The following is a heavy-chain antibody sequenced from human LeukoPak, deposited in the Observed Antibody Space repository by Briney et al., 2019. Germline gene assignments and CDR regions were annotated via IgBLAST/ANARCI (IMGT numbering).Heavy chain of an antibody. J-gene: IGHJ4*02. V-gene: IGHV4-34*01. D-gene: IGHD3-22*01. Sequence: SETLSLTCAVCGGSFSGYYWSWIRQPPPKGLEWIGEINHSGSTNYNPSLKSRVTISVDTSKNHFSLKLSSVTAADTAVYYCARYDSSGYYLDYWGQGTMVTVSS. CDR3: ARYDSSGYYLDY. CDR2: INHSGST. CDR1: GGSFSGYY.